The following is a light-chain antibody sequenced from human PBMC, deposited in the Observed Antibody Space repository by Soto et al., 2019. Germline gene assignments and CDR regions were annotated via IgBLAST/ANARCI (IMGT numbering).Light chain of an antibody. CDR3: QSFDNSLSGSRV. CDR1: SSNIGAGYD. CDR2: GNN. Sequence: QSVLTQPPSVSGAPGQRVTVSCTGSSSNIGAGYDVHWYQQLPGTAPKLLIYGNNNRPSGVPDRFSGSKPDTSASLAITGLQAEDEAEYYCQSFDNSLSGSRVFGSGTKVTVL. V-gene: IGLV1-40*01. J-gene: IGLJ1*01.